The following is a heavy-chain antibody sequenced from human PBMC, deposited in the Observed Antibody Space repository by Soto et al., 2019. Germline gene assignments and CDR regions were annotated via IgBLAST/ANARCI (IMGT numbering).Heavy chain of an antibody. V-gene: IGHV4-61*01. CDR2: IYYSGST. J-gene: IGHJ4*02. CDR1: CGSVSSGSYY. CDR3: ARDQGGYNSY. D-gene: IGHD5-12*01. Sequence: SETLSLTCTVSCGSVSSGSYYWSWIRQPPGKGLEWIGYIYYSGSTNYNPSLKSRVTISVDTSKNQFSLKLSSVTAADTAVYYCARDQGGYNSYWGQGTLVTVSS.